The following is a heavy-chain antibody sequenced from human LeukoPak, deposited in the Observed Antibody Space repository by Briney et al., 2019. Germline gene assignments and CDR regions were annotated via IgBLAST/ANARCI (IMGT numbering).Heavy chain of an antibody. CDR2: ISSSSSYI. V-gene: IGHV3-21*01. CDR3: ARAVPAARRYMDV. D-gene: IGHD2-2*01. CDR1: GFTFSSYS. J-gene: IGHJ6*03. Sequence: GGSLRLSCAAFGFTFSSYSMNWVRQAPGKGLEWVSSISSSSSYIYYADSVKGRFTISRDNAKNSLYLQMNSLRAEDTAVYYCARAVPAARRYMDVWGKGTTVTVSS.